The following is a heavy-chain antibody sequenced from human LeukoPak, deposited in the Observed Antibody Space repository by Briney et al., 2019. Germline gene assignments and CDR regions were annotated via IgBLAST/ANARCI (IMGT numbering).Heavy chain of an antibody. D-gene: IGHD2-21*02. Sequence: GGSLRLSCAASGFTFSSYGMSWVRQAPGKGLEWVAFIRYDGSNKYYADSVKGRFTISRDNSKNTLYLQMNSLRAEDTAVYYCAKDPGDDIDYWGQGTLVTVSS. V-gene: IGHV3-30*02. J-gene: IGHJ4*02. CDR3: AKDPGDDIDY. CDR1: GFTFSSYG. CDR2: IRYDGSNK.